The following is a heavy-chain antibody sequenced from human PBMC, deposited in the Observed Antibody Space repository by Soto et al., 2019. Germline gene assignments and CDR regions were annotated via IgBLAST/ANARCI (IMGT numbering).Heavy chain of an antibody. CDR3: AVPGRGDFDY. D-gene: IGHD5-12*01. J-gene: IGHJ4*01. CDR2: VYHSGTT. Sequence: SETLSLTCAVSGASIGTNNCWSWVRQPPGKGLEGIGEVYHSGTTNCNPSLKSRVTISIDKSKNQFSLTLTSMTAADTALYYCAVPGRGDFDYWSQEPWSPSPQ. CDR1: GASIGTNNC. V-gene: IGHV4-4*02.